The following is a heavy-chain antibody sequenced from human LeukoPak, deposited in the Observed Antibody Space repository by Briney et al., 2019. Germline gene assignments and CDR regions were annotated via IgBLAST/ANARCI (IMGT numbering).Heavy chain of an antibody. Sequence: ASVKVSCKASGYTFTGYYMHWVRQAPGQGLEWMGWINPNSGGTNYAQKLQGRVTMTTDTSTSTAYMELRSLRSDDTAVYYCARYSSSWSNWFDPWGQGTLVTVSS. CDR1: GYTFTGYY. J-gene: IGHJ5*02. CDR3: ARYSSSWSNWFDP. V-gene: IGHV1-2*02. CDR2: INPNSGGT. D-gene: IGHD6-13*01.